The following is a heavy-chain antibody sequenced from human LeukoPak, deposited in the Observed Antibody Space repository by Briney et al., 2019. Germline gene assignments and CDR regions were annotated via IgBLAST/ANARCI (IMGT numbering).Heavy chain of an antibody. D-gene: IGHD5-24*01. CDR1: GGSISDYY. J-gene: IGHJ2*01. CDR2: IFARGST. CDR3: ARHEMAAFFDL. V-gene: IGHV4-4*07. Sequence: SETLSLTCTVSGGSISDYYWTWIRQPADKGLEYIGRIFARGSTKYNPSLNPSLMSRVTMSTDTSENQVSLKLSSVTAADTAVYYCARHEMAAFFDLWGRGTLVTVSS.